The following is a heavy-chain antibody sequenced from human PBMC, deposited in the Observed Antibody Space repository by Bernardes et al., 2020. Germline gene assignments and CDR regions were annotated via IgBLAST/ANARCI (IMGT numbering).Heavy chain of an antibody. D-gene: IGHD3-22*01. Sequence: ASVKVSCKASGYTFTGYYMHWVRQAPGQGLEWMGWINPNSGGTNYAQKFQGWVTMTRDTSISTAYMELSRLRSDDTAVYYCARETMIVVGHKDAFDIWGQGTMVTVSS. J-gene: IGHJ3*02. CDR2: INPNSGGT. V-gene: IGHV1-2*04. CDR3: ARETMIVVGHKDAFDI. CDR1: GYTFTGYY.